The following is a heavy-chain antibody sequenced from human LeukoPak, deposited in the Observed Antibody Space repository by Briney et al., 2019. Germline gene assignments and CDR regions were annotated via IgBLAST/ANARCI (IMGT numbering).Heavy chain of an antibody. V-gene: IGHV5-51*01. Sequence: GESLKISCKGSGYSFTSYLIGWVRQMPGKGLEWMGIIYPGDSDTRYSPSFQGQVTISADKSISTAYLQWSSLKASDTAMYYCARPRERYYDISAFDIWGQGTMVTVSS. D-gene: IGHD3-22*01. CDR1: GYSFTSYL. CDR2: IYPGDSDT. J-gene: IGHJ3*02. CDR3: ARPRERYYDISAFDI.